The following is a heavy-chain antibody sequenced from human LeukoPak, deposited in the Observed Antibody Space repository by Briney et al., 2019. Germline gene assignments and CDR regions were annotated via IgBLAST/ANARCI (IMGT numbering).Heavy chain of an antibody. J-gene: IGHJ4*02. D-gene: IGHD3-10*01. CDR3: AGQVSSGSYYSY. V-gene: IGHV3-23*01. CDR1: GFTFSSYA. Sequence: GGSLRLSCATSGFTFSSYAMSWVRQAPGKGLEWVSAISSSGGSTYYADSVKGRFTVSRDTSKNTLYLQMNSLRAEDTAVYYCAGQVSSGSYYSYWGQGTLVTVSS. CDR2: ISSSGGST.